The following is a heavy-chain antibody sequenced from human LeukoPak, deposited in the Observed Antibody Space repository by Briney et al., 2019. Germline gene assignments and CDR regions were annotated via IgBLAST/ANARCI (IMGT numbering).Heavy chain of an antibody. CDR3: ASSTAVAAYFVH. Sequence: GGSLRLSCVASGFTFSDYSMNWVRQAPGKGPEWVSTISSTSSYIYYADSVKGRFTVSRDNAKNSLYLQMNSLRAEDTALYYCASSTAVAAYFVHWGQGTLATVSS. CDR1: GFTFSDYS. D-gene: IGHD6-19*01. V-gene: IGHV3-21*04. CDR2: ISSTSSYI. J-gene: IGHJ4*02.